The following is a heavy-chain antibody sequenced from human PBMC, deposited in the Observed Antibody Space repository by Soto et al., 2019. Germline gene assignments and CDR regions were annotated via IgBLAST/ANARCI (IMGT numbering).Heavy chain of an antibody. V-gene: IGHV2-5*02. J-gene: IGHJ3*02. Sequence: QITLKESGPTLVKPTQTLTLTCTFSGFSLSTSGVAVGWIRQTPGKALEWLALIYWDDDKRYSPSMKGRLTITRDTSKNQVVLIMTNMDPEDTATYYCAHRLTATAFDIWGQGTMVTVSS. D-gene: IGHD2-21*02. CDR3: AHRLTATAFDI. CDR1: GFSLSTSGVA. CDR2: IYWDDDK.